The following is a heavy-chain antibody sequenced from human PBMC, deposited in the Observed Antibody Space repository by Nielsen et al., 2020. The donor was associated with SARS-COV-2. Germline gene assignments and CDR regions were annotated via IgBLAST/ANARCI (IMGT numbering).Heavy chain of an antibody. CDR1: GFTFSSYT. V-gene: IGHV3-23*01. CDR3: TSAPRSSVTPLWDY. Sequence: GESLKISCAASGFTFSSYTLSWVRQAPGKGLEWVAGISGSGGTTDYADSAKGRFAITRDNSGNTLYLHMNSLRAEDTAVYYCTSAPRSSVTPLWDYWGQGILVTVSS. J-gene: IGHJ4*02. CDR2: ISGSGGTT. D-gene: IGHD4-17*01.